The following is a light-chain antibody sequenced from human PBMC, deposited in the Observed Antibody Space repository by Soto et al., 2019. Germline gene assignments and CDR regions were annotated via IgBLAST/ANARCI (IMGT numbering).Light chain of an antibody. J-gene: IGKJ4*01. Sequence: EIVFTQSPGTLSLSPGERATLSCRASESVSDNYLAWYQQRSGQAPRLVIYGASSRASAVTDRFSGSGSGADFTLTISRLEPEDFAVHYCQQYGSSPLTFGGRTKV. V-gene: IGKV3-20*01. CDR2: GAS. CDR1: ESVSDNY. CDR3: QQYGSSPLT.